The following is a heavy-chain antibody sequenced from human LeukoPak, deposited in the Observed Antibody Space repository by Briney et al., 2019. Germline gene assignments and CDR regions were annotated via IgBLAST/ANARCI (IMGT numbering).Heavy chain of an antibody. CDR3: AREESSSEGYFDY. D-gene: IGHD6-6*01. V-gene: IGHV3-21*01. CDR2: ISSSSSCI. Sequence: PGGSLRLSYAASGFTFSSYSMNWVRQAPGKGLEWVSSISSSSSCIYYADSVKGRFTISRDNAKNSLYLQMNSLRAEDTAAYYCAREESSSEGYFDYWGQGTLVTVSS. CDR1: GFTFSSYS. J-gene: IGHJ4*02.